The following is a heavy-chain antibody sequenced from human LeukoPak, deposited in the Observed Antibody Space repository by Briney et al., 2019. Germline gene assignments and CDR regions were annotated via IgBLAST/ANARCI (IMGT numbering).Heavy chain of an antibody. Sequence: SETLSLTCAVSGYSISSGYYWGWIRQPPGKGLEWIGSIYHSGSTYYNPSLKSRVTISVDTSKNQFSLKLSSVTAADTAVYYCARPLEAAFDIWGQGTMVTASS. J-gene: IGHJ3*02. CDR3: ARPLEAAFDI. CDR2: IYHSGST. V-gene: IGHV4-38-2*01. CDR1: GYSISSGYY.